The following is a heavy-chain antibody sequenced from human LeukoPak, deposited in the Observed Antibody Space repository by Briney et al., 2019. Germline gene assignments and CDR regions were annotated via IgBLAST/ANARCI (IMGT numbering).Heavy chain of an antibody. CDR3: GRDFRDSLDY. J-gene: IGHJ4*02. V-gene: IGHV1-2*02. CDR2: INPDSGGT. CDR1: GYTFTGYY. Sequence: GASVPVARKAYGYTFTGYYIHWVRQAPGQGLEWMGWINPDSGGTNFAQKFQGRVTMTRDTSISTAYMELSRLRSDDTAVYYCGRDFRDSLDYWGQRTLDTVSS.